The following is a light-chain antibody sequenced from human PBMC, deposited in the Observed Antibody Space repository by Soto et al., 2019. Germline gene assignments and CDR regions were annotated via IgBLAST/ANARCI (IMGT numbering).Light chain of an antibody. Sequence: DIVMTQSPDSLAVSLGERATINCKSSQNVLYSSNNRNYLAWYQQKPGQPPKLLIYWASSRESGVPDRFSGSGSGSDFTLTISSLQAEDVAVYYCQQYYSTPQTSGHGTKVEIK. CDR1: QNVLYSSNNRNY. J-gene: IGKJ1*01. V-gene: IGKV4-1*01. CDR2: WAS. CDR3: QQYYSTPQT.